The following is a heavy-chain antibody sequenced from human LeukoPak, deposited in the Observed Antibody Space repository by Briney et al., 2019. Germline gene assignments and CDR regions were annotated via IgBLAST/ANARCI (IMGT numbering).Heavy chain of an antibody. CDR3: ARDTYYYDSSGVYYYYYMDV. J-gene: IGHJ6*03. CDR1: GFTVSNVA. V-gene: IGHV3-21*01. Sequence: GGSLRLSCAASGFTVSNVAMSWARQAPGKGLEWVSSISSSDSYIYYADSVKGRFTISRDNAKNSLYLQMNSLRAEDTAVYYCARDTYYYDSSGVYYYYYMDVWGNGTTVTVSS. D-gene: IGHD3-22*01. CDR2: ISSSDSYI.